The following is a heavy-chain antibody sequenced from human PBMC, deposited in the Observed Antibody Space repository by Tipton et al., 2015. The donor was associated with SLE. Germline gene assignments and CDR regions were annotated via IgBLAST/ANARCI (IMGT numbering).Heavy chain of an antibody. CDR2: IYDSGST. J-gene: IGHJ4*02. V-gene: IGHV4-59*08. CDR1: GDSISSYY. D-gene: IGHD6-13*01. Sequence: TLSLTCTVSGDSISSYYWSWIRQPPGKGLEWIGYIYDSGSTNYNPSLKSRVTISVDTSKNQFSLNLTSVTAADTAAYYCARRKSSWTYYFDYWGQGTLVTVSS. CDR3: ARRKSSWTYYFDY.